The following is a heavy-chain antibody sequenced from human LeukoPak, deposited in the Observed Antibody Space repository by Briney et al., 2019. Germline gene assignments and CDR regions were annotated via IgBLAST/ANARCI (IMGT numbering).Heavy chain of an antibody. J-gene: IGHJ4*02. CDR2: ISYDGSNK. CDR3: ARAHDYGDSLGDY. Sequence: PGGSLRPSCAASGFTFSSYVMHWVRQAPGKGLEWVAVISYDGSNKYYADSVKGRFTISRDNSKNTLDLQMNSLRAEDTAVYYCARAHDYGDSLGDYWGQGTLVTVSS. CDR1: GFTFSSYV. D-gene: IGHD4-17*01. V-gene: IGHV3-30-3*01.